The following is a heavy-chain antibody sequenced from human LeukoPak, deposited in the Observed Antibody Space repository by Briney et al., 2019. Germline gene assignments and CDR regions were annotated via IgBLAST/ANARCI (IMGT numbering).Heavy chain of an antibody. V-gene: IGHV4-59*01. Sequence: SETLSLTCTVSGGSISSFARTWIRQPPGKGLEWIGYIYYSGTTNYNPSLKRRVVISLDPTKKQFSMKLNSVTAADTAVYYCARGGVRGGSFDHWGQGTRVTVSS. CDR2: IYYSGTT. CDR3: ARGGVRGGSFDH. CDR1: GGSISSFA. D-gene: IGHD3-10*01. J-gene: IGHJ4*02.